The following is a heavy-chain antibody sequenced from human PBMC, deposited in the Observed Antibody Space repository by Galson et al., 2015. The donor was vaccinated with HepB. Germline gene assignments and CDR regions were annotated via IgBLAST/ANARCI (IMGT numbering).Heavy chain of an antibody. CDR2: ISYDGSNK. V-gene: IGHV3-30*03. D-gene: IGHD3-10*01. J-gene: IGHJ4*02. Sequence: SLRLSCAASGFTLSDFGMHWVRQAPGKGLEWVAVISYDGSNKNYVDSVKGRFTISRDNSKNTLYLQMNNLGAEDTAVYYCARDPSKLWIGECFDYWGQGTLVTVSS. CDR3: ARDPSKLWIGECFDY. CDR1: GFTLSDFG.